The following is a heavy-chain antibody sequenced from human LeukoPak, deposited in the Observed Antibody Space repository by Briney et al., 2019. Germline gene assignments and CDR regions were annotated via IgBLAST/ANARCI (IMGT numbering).Heavy chain of an antibody. CDR3: ARTASTVTRYAFDI. V-gene: IGHV4-59*01. D-gene: IGHD4-17*01. J-gene: IGHJ3*02. Sequence: SETLSLTCTVSGGSISSYYWSWIRQPPGKGLEWIGYIYYSGSINYNPSLKSRVTISVDTSKNQFSLELSSVTAADTAVYYCARTASTVTRYAFDIWGQGTMVTVSS. CDR1: GGSISSYY. CDR2: IYYSGSI.